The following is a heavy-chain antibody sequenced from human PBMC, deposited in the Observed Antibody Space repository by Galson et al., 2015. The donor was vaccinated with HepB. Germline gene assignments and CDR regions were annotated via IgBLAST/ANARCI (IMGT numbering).Heavy chain of an antibody. CDR3: ARGYGSGSMDV. CDR2: ISYDGSNK. Sequence: SLRLSCAASGFTFSDYAMHWVRQAPGKGLEWVAVISYDGSNKYYADPVKGRFTISRDNSKNTLYLQMNSLRAEDTAVYYCARGYGSGSMDVWGQGTTVTVSS. J-gene: IGHJ6*02. D-gene: IGHD3-10*01. V-gene: IGHV3-30-3*01. CDR1: GFTFSDYA.